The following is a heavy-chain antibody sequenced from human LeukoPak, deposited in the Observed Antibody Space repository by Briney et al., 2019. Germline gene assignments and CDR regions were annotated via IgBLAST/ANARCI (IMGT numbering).Heavy chain of an antibody. D-gene: IGHD1-26*01. CDR1: GFTFSSYA. CDR3: AKDEGIVGATSHFDY. J-gene: IGHJ4*02. V-gene: IGHV3-23*01. CDR2: ISGGST. Sequence: GGSLRLSCAASGFTFSSYAMSWVRQAPGKGLEWVSAISGGSTYYADSVKGRFTISRDNSKNTLYLQMNSLRAEDTAVYYCAKDEGIVGATSHFDYWGQGTLVTVSS.